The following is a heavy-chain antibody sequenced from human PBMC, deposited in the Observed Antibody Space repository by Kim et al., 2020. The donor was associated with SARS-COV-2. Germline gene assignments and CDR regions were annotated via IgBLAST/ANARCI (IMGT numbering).Heavy chain of an antibody. CDR2: ISGGGGST. V-gene: IGHV3-23*01. D-gene: IGHD3-10*01. J-gene: IGHJ4*02. Sequence: GGSLRLSCAASGFTFSSYAMSWVRQAPGKGLEWVSAISGGGGSTYYADSVKGRFTISRDNSKNTLYLQMNSLRAEDTAVYYCAKDSEMVRGVSYFDYWGQGGLVTVSS. CDR3: AKDSEMVRGVSYFDY. CDR1: GFTFSSYA.